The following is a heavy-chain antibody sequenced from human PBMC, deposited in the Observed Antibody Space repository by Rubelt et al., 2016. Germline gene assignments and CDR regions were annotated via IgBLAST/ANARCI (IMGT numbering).Heavy chain of an antibody. CDR1: GFTFSSYE. D-gene: IGHD3-22*01. J-gene: IGHJ4*02. Sequence: EVQLVESGGGLVQPGGSLRLSCAASGFTFSSYEMTWVRQSPGKGLEWVAYISSSGNTRDYADSVKGRFTISRDHAKNSRDLQMNSLRAEDTAVYYCASPSVVDFDYWGRGTLVTVSS. CDR3: ASPSVVDFDY. V-gene: IGHV3-48*03. CDR2: ISSSGNTR.